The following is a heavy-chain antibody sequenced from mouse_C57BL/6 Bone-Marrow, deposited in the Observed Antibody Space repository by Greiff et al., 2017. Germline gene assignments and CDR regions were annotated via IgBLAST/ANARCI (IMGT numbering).Heavy chain of an antibody. CDR2: INYDGSST. J-gene: IGHJ4*01. V-gene: IGHV5-16*01. CDR1: GFTFSDYY. CDR3: ARARRFYAMDY. Sequence: EVKLMESEGGLVQPGSSMKLSCTASGFTFSDYYMAWVRQVPEKGLEWVANINYDGSSTYYLDSLKSRFIISRDNAKNILYLQMSSLKSEDTATYYCARARRFYAMDYWGQGTSVTVSS. D-gene: IGHD1-2*01.